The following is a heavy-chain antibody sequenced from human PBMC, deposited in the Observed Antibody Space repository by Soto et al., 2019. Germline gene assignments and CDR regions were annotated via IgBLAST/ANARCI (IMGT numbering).Heavy chain of an antibody. CDR2: IYYSGST. CDR3: AREKAITIFGVVTTKYFDY. CDR1: GGSISSGGYY. V-gene: IGHV4-31*03. J-gene: IGHJ4*02. D-gene: IGHD3-3*01. Sequence: SETLSLTCTVSGGSISSGGYYWSWIRQHPGKGLEWIGYIYYSGSTYYNPSLKSRVTISVDTSKNQFSLKLSSVTAADTAVYYCAREKAITIFGVVTTKYFDYWGQGTLVTVSS.